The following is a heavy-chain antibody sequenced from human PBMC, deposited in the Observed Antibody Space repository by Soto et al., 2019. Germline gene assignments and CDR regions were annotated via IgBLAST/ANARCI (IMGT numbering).Heavy chain of an antibody. CDR2: IIPIFGTA. CDR1: GGTSSSYA. D-gene: IGHD3-22*01. CDR3: ARVNYYDSSGYRGHWFDP. V-gene: IGHV1-69*13. Sequence: ASVKVSCKASGGTSSSYAISWVRQAPGQGLEWMGGIIPIFGTANYAQKFQGRVTITADESTSTAYMELSSLRSEDTTVYYCARVNYYDSSGYRGHWFDPWGQGTLVTVSS. J-gene: IGHJ5*02.